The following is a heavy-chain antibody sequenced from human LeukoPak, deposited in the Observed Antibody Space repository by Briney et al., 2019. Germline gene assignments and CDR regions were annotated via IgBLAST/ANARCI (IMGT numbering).Heavy chain of an antibody. Sequence: SETLSLTCTVSRGSISTYFWSWIRQPAAKELEWIWHIYSSGRTNYNPSLKSRVTMSVDTSKNQFSLRLSSVTAADTGVYYCAKEQKGATDGNVFEYWGQGTLVTVSS. CDR3: AKEQKGATDGNVFEY. D-gene: IGHD4/OR15-4a*01. V-gene: IGHV4-4*07. CDR2: IYSSGRT. CDR1: RGSISTYF. J-gene: IGHJ4*02.